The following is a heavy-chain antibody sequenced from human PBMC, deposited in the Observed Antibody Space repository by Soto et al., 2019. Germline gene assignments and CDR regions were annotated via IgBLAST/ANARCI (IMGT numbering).Heavy chain of an antibody. CDR3: ARVRVAGTGRSYYYYGMDV. J-gene: IGHJ6*02. V-gene: IGHV1-46*01. CDR1: GYTFTSYY. D-gene: IGHD6-19*01. Sequence: QVQLVQSGAEVKKPGASVKVSCKASGYTFTSYYMHWVRQAPGQGLEWMGIINPSGGSTSYAQKFQGRVTMTRDTSTSTVYMELSSLRSEDTAVYYCARVRVAGTGRSYYYYGMDVWVQGTTVTVSS. CDR2: INPSGGST.